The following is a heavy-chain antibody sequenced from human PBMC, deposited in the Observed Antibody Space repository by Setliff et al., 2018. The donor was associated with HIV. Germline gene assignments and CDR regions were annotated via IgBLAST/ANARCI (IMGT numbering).Heavy chain of an antibody. CDR1: GYSISSGYY. J-gene: IGHJ4*02. Sequence: SETLSLTCAVSGYSISSGYYWGWIRQPPGKGLEWIGSIYHSGSTYYNPSLKSRVTISVDTSKNQFSLKLSSVTAADTAVYYCARHEDDYGDYVVCYWGQGTLVTVSS. CDR3: ARHEDDYGDYVVCY. D-gene: IGHD4-17*01. V-gene: IGHV4-38-2*01. CDR2: IYHSGST.